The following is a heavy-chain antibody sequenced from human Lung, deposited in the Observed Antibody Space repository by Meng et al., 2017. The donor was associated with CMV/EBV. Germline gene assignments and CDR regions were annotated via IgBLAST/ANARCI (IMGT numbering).Heavy chain of an antibody. CDR2: IIPMFGTT. Sequence: XVSCXASGGTFSTYVFSWVRQAPGQGLEWLGGIIPMFGTTNYAQKFQGRLTIKADDSTRTAYMDLSSLTSEDTAVYYCARHAEDYYDSRDFSPYAHWGQGXLVTVSS. CDR1: GGTFSTYV. J-gene: IGHJ4*02. CDR3: ARHAEDYYDSRDFSPYAH. D-gene: IGHD3-22*01. V-gene: IGHV1-69*01.